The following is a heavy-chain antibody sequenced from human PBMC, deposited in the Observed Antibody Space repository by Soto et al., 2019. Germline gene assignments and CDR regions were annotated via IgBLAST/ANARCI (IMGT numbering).Heavy chain of an antibody. D-gene: IGHD6-6*01. J-gene: IGHJ5*02. Sequence: QVQLVQSGAERKKPGSSVKVSCKVSGVSIKSSSITWVRQALGQGLEWMGGTIPLFGTPHYAQKFQGRVTITADESTSTVYMDLSSLRSEDTAVYYCTRSSGLTNWLDPWGQGTLITVSS. CDR2: TIPLFGTP. CDR1: GVSIKSSS. V-gene: IGHV1-69*12. CDR3: TRSSGLTNWLDP.